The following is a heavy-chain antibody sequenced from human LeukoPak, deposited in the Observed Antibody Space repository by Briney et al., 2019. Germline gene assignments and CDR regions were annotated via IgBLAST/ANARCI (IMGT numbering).Heavy chain of an antibody. CDR2: IWYDGSNK. J-gene: IGHJ6*04. CDR3: AKDIDYGGNSGLDV. Sequence: GGSLRLSCAASGFTFSSYGMHWVRQAPGKGLEWVAVIWYDGSNKYYADSVKGRFTISRENSKNTLYLQMNSLRAEDTAVYYCAKDIDYGGNSGLDVWGKGTTVTVSS. CDR1: GFTFSSYG. V-gene: IGHV3-33*06. D-gene: IGHD4-23*01.